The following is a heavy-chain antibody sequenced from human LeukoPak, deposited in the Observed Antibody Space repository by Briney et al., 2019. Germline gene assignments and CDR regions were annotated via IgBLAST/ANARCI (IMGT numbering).Heavy chain of an antibody. J-gene: IGHJ4*02. D-gene: IGHD4-17*01. CDR2: ISYDGSNK. Sequence: GGSLRLSCAASGFTFSNYWMSWVRQPPGKGLEWVAVISYDGSNKYYADSVKGRFTISRDNSKNTLYLQMNSLRAEDTAVYYCARGSKSYGDYIRSRIHYFDYWGQGTLVTVSS. CDR3: ARGSKSYGDYIRSRIHYFDY. V-gene: IGHV3-30*03. CDR1: GFTFSNYW.